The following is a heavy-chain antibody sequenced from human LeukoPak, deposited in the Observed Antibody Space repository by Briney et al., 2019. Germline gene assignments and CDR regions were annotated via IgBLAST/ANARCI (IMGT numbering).Heavy chain of an antibody. J-gene: IGHJ4*02. CDR3: ARTFWDKSNGYDYYFDY. D-gene: IGHD5-12*01. Sequence: GGSLRLSCTASGFTFSNYVMHWVRQAPGKGLEWMTVISFDGNNKYYEDSVKGRFTISRDNSKNTLYLQMNSLRAEDTAVYYCARTFWDKSNGYDYYFDYWGQGSLVTVSS. CDR1: GFTFSNYV. V-gene: IGHV3-30*04. CDR2: ISFDGNNK.